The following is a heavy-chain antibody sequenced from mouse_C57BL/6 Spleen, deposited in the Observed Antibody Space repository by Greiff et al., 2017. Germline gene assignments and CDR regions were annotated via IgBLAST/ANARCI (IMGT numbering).Heavy chain of an antibody. Sequence: QVQLQQSGPELVKPGASVKISCKASGYAFSSSWMNWVKQRPGKGLEWIGRIYPGDGDTNYNGKFKGKATLTADKSSSTAYMQLSSLTSEDSAVYFCARYDGYLIMDYWGQGTSVTVSS. CDR2: IYPGDGDT. V-gene: IGHV1-82*01. CDR1: GYAFSSSW. J-gene: IGHJ4*01. D-gene: IGHD2-3*01. CDR3: ARYDGYLIMDY.